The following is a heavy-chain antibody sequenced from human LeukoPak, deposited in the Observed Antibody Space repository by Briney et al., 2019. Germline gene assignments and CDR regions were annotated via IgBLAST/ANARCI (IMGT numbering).Heavy chain of an antibody. CDR2: INHSGST. Sequence: PSETLSLTCAVYGGSFSGYYWSWIRQPPGKGLEWIGEINHSGSTNYNPSLKSRVTISVDTSKNQFSLKLSSVTAADTAVYYCAGRQTEQQLSSMDVWGQGTTVTVSS. V-gene: IGHV4-34*01. J-gene: IGHJ6*02. D-gene: IGHD6-13*01. CDR3: AGRQTEQQLSSMDV. CDR1: GGSFSGYY.